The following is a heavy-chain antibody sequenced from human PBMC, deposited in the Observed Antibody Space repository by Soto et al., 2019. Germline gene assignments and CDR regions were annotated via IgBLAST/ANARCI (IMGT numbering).Heavy chain of an antibody. CDR2: ITETGGDT. CDR1: GFTFSSYA. J-gene: IGHJ6*02. V-gene: IGHV3-23*01. Sequence: GGSLRLSCAASGFTFSSYAMRWVRQTPGKGLEWVSTITETGGDTYYTDSVKGRFTISRDNSKNTLYLQMTSLRAEDTALYYCTKASSDRNHMEVWGPGTTVTV. CDR3: TKASSDRNHMEV.